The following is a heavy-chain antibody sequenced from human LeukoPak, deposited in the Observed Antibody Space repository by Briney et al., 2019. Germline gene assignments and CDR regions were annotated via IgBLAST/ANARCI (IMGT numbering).Heavy chain of an antibody. D-gene: IGHD2-15*01. CDR3: AKIRGIPT. CDR2: IFSSSTYI. Sequence: GESLRLSCAASGFAFNTYSMNWVRQAPGKGLEWVSFIFSSSTYIYYTDSVKGRFTISRDNSKNTLYLQMNSLRAEDTAVYYCAKIRGIPTWGQGTLVTVSS. J-gene: IGHJ5*02. V-gene: IGHV3-21*04. CDR1: GFAFNTYS.